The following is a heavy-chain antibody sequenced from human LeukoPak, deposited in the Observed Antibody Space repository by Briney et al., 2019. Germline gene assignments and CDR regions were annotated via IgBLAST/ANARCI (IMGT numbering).Heavy chain of an antibody. J-gene: IGHJ4*02. D-gene: IGHD3-3*01. CDR3: ARDRLRIFGVVTYMFDY. Sequence: GGSLRLSCAASGFTFSDYYMSWIRQAPGKGLEWVSYISSSGSTIYYADSVKGRFTISRDNAKNSLCLQMNSLRAEDTAVYYCARDRLRIFGVVTYMFDYWGQGTLVTVSS. V-gene: IGHV3-11*01. CDR2: ISSSGSTI. CDR1: GFTFSDYY.